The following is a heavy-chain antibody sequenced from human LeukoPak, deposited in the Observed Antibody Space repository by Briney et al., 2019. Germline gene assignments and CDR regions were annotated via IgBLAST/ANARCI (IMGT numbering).Heavy chain of an antibody. V-gene: IGHV3-15*01. CDR3: VGRPWNFDY. D-gene: IGHD1-1*01. J-gene: IGHJ4*02. CDR1: GFNFNHAW. CDR2: IKSKNDGETT. Sequence: GGSLRLSCTASGFNFNHAWMTWVRQAPGKGLEWVGRIKSKNDGETTDFAAPVKGRFTISRDESKRMMFLEMQSLKTEDTAVYYCVGRPWNFDYWGQGTLVTVSS.